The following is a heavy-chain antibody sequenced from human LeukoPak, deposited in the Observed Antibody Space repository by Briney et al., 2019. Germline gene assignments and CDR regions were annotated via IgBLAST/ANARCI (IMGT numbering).Heavy chain of an antibody. D-gene: IGHD3-3*01. CDR2: IYYSGST. V-gene: IGHV4-59*01. CDR3: ASVRDYDFWSGNSFYY. Sequence: SETLFLTCTVSAGSIISYYWSWIRQPPGKGLEWIGYIYYSGSTNYNPSLKSRVTISVDTSKNQFSLKLSSVNAVDTAVYYCASVRDYDFWSGNSFYYWGQGTLVTVSS. J-gene: IGHJ4*02. CDR1: AGSIISYY.